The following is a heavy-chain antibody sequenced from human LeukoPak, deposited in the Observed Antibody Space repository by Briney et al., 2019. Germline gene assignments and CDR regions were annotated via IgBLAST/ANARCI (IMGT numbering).Heavy chain of an antibody. CDR2: IYYSGTT. D-gene: IGHD5-24*01. Sequence: SETLSLTCTVSGGSITSYYWSWIRQPPGTGLECIGYIYYSGTTYYNTSLMSRVTISVDTSKNQFSLKLSSVTAADTAVYYCARVRRDGYNSPDYWGQGTLVTVSS. CDR1: GGSITSYY. V-gene: IGHV4-59*01. J-gene: IGHJ4*02. CDR3: ARVRRDGYNSPDY.